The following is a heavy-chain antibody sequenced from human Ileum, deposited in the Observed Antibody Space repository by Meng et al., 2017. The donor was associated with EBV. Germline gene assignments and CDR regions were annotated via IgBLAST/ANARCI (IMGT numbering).Heavy chain of an antibody. J-gene: IGHJ4*02. V-gene: IGHV3-33*01. D-gene: IGHD6-6*01. CDR2: IWYDGGNK. Sequence: QVPVVGSGGGVVQPGTVLRLSCAASGFTFGRYAMDWVRQAPGKGLEWVAVIWYDGGNKYYADSVKGRFTISRDNSNNTVYLQMNSLRAEDTAVYYCARDPYDDSRSDFDYWGQGTLVTVSS. CDR1: GFTFGRYA. CDR3: ARDPYDDSRSDFDY.